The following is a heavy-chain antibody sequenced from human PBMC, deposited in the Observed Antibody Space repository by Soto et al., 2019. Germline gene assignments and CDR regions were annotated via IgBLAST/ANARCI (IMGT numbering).Heavy chain of an antibody. CDR2: ITDTGGDA. D-gene: IGHD4-17*01. Sequence: GGSVRLSCVASGLTFGSRAMSWVRQAPGEGLQWVSTITDTGGDAKYADSVRGRFVISRDNSKKTLYLQMTSLTAEDSAMYFCARGSTDSYPVSRIFDFWGRVTLVPVSS. V-gene: IGHV3-23*01. J-gene: IGHJ4*02. CDR1: GLTFGSRA. CDR3: ARGSTDSYPVSRIFDF.